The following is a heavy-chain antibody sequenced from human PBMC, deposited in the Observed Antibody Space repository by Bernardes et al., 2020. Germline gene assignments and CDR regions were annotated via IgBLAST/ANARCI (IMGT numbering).Heavy chain of an antibody. CDR3: AKDFGPSLQLGAFDI. CDR2: ISGSGATN. CDR1: GFTFSRYA. V-gene: IGHV3-23*01. Sequence: GGSLRLSCAASGFTFSRYAMNWVRQAPGKGLEWVATISGSGATNFYADSVKGRFIISRDNSKKTAFLQMDGLRGEDTAVYFCAKDFGPSLQLGAFDIWGQGTLVTVSS. J-gene: IGHJ3*02. D-gene: IGHD3-3*01.